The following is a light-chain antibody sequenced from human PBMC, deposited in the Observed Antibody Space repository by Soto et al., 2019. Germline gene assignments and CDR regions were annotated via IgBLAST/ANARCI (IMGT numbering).Light chain of an antibody. Sequence: EIVMTQSPATLSVSPGERVTLSCRASQSVVTNLAWSQHKPGQAPRLLIYGASTRATGIPARFSGSGSGKEFTLTISSQQSEEFAVYYCQQYNNWPYTFGHGTNLEIK. CDR3: QQYNNWPYT. CDR2: GAS. V-gene: IGKV3-15*01. J-gene: IGKJ2*01. CDR1: QSVVTN.